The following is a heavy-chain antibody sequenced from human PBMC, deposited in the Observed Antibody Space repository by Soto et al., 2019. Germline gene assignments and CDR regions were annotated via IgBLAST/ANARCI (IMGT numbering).Heavy chain of an antibody. D-gene: IGHD3-10*01. CDR3: ARLRRADAGAYYSDV. V-gene: IGHV4-39*01. Sequence: SETLSLTCTVSGGSISSSSYYWGWIRQPPGKGLEWIGSIYYSGSTYYNPSLKSRVTISVDTSKNQFSLKLSSVTAADTAVYYCARLRRADAGAYYSDVWGQGTTVTVSS. J-gene: IGHJ6*02. CDR1: GGSISSSSYY. CDR2: IYYSGST.